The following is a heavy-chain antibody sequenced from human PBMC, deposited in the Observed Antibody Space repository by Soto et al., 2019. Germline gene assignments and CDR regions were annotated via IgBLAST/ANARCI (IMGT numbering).Heavy chain of an antibody. J-gene: IGHJ3*02. D-gene: IGHD3-22*01. CDR3: ARGDYFDVSGPFSDAFDI. CDR1: GFTFSSYW. V-gene: IGHV3-7*04. Sequence: GGSLRLSCAASGFTFSSYWMSWVRQAPGEGLEWVGNIKEDGSQKWYVDSVKGRFTISRDNAKNSLYMQMSSLRVEDTAVYYCARGDYFDVSGPFSDAFDIWGQGTMVTVSS. CDR2: IKEDGSQK.